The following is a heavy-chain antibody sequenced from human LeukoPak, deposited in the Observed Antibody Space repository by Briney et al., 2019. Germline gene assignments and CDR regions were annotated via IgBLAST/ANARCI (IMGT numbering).Heavy chain of an antibody. J-gene: IGHJ4*02. CDR1: GFTFNSYD. CDR2: IGTAGDT. CDR3: ARALVTGYYDY. D-gene: IGHD3-9*01. V-gene: IGHV3-13*01. Sequence: GGSLRLFCAASGFTFNSYDMHWVRHATGKGLEWVSAIGTAGDTYYPGSVKGRFTISRENAKNSLYLQMNSLRAGDTAVYYCARALVTGYYDYWGQGTLVTVSS.